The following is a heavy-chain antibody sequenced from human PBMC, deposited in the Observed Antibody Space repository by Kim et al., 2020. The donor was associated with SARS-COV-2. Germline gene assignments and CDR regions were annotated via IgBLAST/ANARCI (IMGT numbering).Heavy chain of an antibody. D-gene: IGHD1-26*01. V-gene: IGHV3-23*01. Sequence: GKGRFTISRDNSKNTLYLQMNSLRAEDTAVYYCAKDRSIVGATVGSEFDYWGQGTLVTVSS. J-gene: IGHJ4*02. CDR3: AKDRSIVGATVGSEFDY.